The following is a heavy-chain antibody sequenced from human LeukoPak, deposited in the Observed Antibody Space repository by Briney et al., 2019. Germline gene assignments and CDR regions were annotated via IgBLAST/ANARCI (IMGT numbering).Heavy chain of an antibody. V-gene: IGHV1-69*13. CDR2: IIPIFGTA. CDR3: ASSVRATRRYDY. CDR1: GGTFSSYA. D-gene: IGHD1-26*01. J-gene: IGHJ4*02. Sequence: GASVKVSCKASGGTFSSYAISWVRQAPGQGLEWMGGIIPIFGTANYAQKFQGRVTITADESTSTAYMELSSLRSEDTAVYYCASSVRATRRYDYWGQGTLVTVSS.